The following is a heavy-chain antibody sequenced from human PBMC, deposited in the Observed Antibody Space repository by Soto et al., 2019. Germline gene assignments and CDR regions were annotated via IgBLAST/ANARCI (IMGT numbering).Heavy chain of an antibody. Sequence: PXETLALTCAVYGESFSGYDGSWIRQPPGKGLDWIGEINHSGSTNYNPSLKSRVTISVDTSKNQFSLKLSSVTAADTAVYYCARGHGIRFLEWLGLGAGYYYGMDVWGQGNTVTVSS. V-gene: IGHV4-34*01. D-gene: IGHD3-3*01. CDR1: GESFSGYD. CDR3: ARGHGIRFLEWLGLGAGYYYGMDV. J-gene: IGHJ6*02. CDR2: INHSGST.